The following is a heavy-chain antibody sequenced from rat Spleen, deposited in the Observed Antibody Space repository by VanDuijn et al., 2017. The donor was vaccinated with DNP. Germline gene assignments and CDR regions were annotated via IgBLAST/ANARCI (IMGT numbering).Heavy chain of an antibody. J-gene: IGHJ2*01. V-gene: IGHV3-1*01. CDR1: GYSITSNY. CDR2: ISYSGST. Sequence: EVQLQESGPGLVKPSQSLSLTCSVTGYSITSNYWGWIRKFPGNKMEWIGHISYSGSTSYNPSLKSRISITRETSKNQFFLQLNSVTTEDTATYYCARRRYYSGDGFDYWGQGVMVTVSS. CDR3: ARRRYYSGDGFDY. D-gene: IGHD1-1*01.